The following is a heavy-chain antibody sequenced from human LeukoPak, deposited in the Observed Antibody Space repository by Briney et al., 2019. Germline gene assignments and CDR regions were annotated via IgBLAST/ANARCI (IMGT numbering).Heavy chain of an antibody. CDR2: IKQDGGER. J-gene: IGHJ1*01. V-gene: IGHV3-7*01. CDR1: GFIFSNYW. CDR3: LYGGYFQH. D-gene: IGHD3-16*01. Sequence: GGSLRLSCAASGFIFSNYWMGWVRQGPGKGLEWVANIKQDGGERYYVDSVKGRFTISRDNAKSSLYLEMNSLRAEDTAVYFCLYGGYFQHWGQGTLVTVSS.